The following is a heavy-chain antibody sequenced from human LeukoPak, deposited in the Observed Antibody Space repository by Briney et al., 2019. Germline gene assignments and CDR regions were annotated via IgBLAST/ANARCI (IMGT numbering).Heavy chain of an antibody. J-gene: IGHJ4*02. CDR1: GFTFSSYS. CDR2: ISGSGDST. V-gene: IGHV3-23*01. D-gene: IGHD3-10*01. Sequence: GGSLRLSCAASGFTFSSYSMSGARQAPGKGLKEDSDISGSGDSTYYADSVKGRFTISRDNSKNSLYLQMNSLRDEATAVYYCASAAMVRGVDYFDYWGQGTLVTVSS. CDR3: ASAAMVRGVDYFDY.